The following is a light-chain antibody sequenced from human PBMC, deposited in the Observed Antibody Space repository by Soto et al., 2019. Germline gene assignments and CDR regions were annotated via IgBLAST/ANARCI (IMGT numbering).Light chain of an antibody. V-gene: IGKV1-8*01. CDR3: QQYYSFPLT. CDR2: DAS. CDR1: EGISSH. Sequence: AIRMTQSPSSFSASTGDKVTITCRASEGISSHLAWYQQKPGKAPNLLIFDASTLQSAVPSRFSGSGSGADFTLTIDCLQSEDFATYYCQQYYSFPLTFGGGTRVEIK. J-gene: IGKJ4*01.